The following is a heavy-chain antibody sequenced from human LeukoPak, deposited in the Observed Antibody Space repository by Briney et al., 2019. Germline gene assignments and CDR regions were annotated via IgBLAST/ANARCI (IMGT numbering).Heavy chain of an antibody. CDR1: GFTFSSYA. V-gene: IGHV3-23*01. D-gene: IGHD3-22*01. CDR3: AKRPGYYESSGYYFDS. J-gene: IGHJ4*02. Sequence: PGRSLRLSCAASGFTFSSYAMSWVRQAPGKGLEWVSSISGSGGSTFYADSVKGRFTISRDNSKNTLDLQMNSLRAEDTAVYYCAKRPGYYESSGYYFDSWGQGTLVTVSS. CDR2: ISGSGGST.